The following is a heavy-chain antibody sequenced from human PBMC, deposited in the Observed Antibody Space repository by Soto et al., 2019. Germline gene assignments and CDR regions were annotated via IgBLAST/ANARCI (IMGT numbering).Heavy chain of an antibody. CDR2: ISYDGSNK. CDR3: AKAEWFDP. J-gene: IGHJ5*02. Sequence: HPGGSLRLSCAASGFTFSSYGMHWVRQAPGKGLEWVAVISYDGSNKYYADSVKGRFTISRDNSKNTLYLQMNSLRAEDTAVYYCAKAEWFDPWGQGTLVTVSS. CDR1: GFTFSSYG. V-gene: IGHV3-30*18.